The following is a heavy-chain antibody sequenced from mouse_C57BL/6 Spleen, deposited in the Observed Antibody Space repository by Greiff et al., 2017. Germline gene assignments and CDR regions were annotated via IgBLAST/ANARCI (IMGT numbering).Heavy chain of an antibody. CDR3: ARLRIYDYEFAY. V-gene: IGHV1-42*01. Sequence: EVHLVESGPELVKPGASVKISCKASGYSFTGYYMNWVKQSPEKSLEWIGEINPSTGGTTYNQKFKAKATLTVDKSSSTAYMQLKSLTSEDSAVYYCARLRIYDYEFAYWGQGTLVTVSA. CDR1: GYSFTGYY. J-gene: IGHJ3*01. CDR2: INPSTGGT. D-gene: IGHD2-4*01.